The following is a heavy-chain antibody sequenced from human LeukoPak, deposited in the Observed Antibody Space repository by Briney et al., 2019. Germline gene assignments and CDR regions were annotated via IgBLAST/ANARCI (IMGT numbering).Heavy chain of an antibody. CDR1: GFTFSMYW. CDR3: TRAPSEIGGYYPEYFRH. CDR2: IKSDGTT. V-gene: IGHV3-74*01. D-gene: IGHD3-22*01. J-gene: IGHJ1*01. Sequence: PGGSLRLSCAASGFTFSMYWMHWVRQPPGKGLVWVSRIKSDGTTDYADSVKGRFTISRDKAKNTVSLQMNSLRPEDTGVYYCTRAPSEIGGYYPEYFRHWGQGTLVTVSS.